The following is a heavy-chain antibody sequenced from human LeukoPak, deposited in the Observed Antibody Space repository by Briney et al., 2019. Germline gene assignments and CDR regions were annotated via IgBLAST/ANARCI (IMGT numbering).Heavy chain of an antibody. CDR1: GGSISSYY. V-gene: IGHV4-4*07. CDR3: AGLIRPGWFDP. Sequence: SETLSLTCSDSGGSISSYYWSWIQQPAGKGLEWIGRIYTSESTNYNPSLKSRVTMSVDTSKNQFSLKLSSVTAADTAVYYCAGLIRPGWFDPWGQGTLVTVSS. CDR2: IYTSEST. D-gene: IGHD1-14*01. J-gene: IGHJ5*02.